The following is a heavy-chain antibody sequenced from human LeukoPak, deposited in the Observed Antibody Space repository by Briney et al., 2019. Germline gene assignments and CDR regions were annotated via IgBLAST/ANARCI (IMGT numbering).Heavy chain of an antibody. D-gene: IGHD5-24*01. V-gene: IGHV3-73*01. CDR2: IRSKANSYAT. Sequence: GGSLRLSCAASGFTFSGSAMHWVRQASGKGLEWVGRIRSKANSYATAYAASVKGRFTISRDDSKNTAYLQMNSLKTEDTAVYYCTSPRRDGYKNYYYYGMDVWGQGTTVTVSS. J-gene: IGHJ6*02. CDR3: TSPRRDGYKNYYYYGMDV. CDR1: GFTFSGSA.